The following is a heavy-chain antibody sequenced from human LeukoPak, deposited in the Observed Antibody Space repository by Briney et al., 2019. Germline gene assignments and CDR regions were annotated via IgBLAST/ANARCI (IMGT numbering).Heavy chain of an antibody. D-gene: IGHD5-18*01. J-gene: IGHJ4*02. V-gene: IGHV4-34*01. CDR1: GGSFSDYY. CDR3: ARKGYSYGLFDY. Sequence: SEPLSLTCAVYGGSFSDYYWSWIRQPPGKGLEWIGEIYHSGSTKYNPSLKSRVTMSVDTSKNQFSLKLSSVTAADTAVYYCARKGYSYGLFDYWGQGTLVTVSS. CDR2: IYHSGST.